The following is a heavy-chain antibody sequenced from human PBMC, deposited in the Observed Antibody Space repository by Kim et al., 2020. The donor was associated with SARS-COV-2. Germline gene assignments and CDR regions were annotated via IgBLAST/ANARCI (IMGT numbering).Heavy chain of an antibody. CDR1: GGSISSSNW. J-gene: IGHJ4*02. Sequence: SETLSLTCAVSGGSISSSNWWSWVRQPPGKGLEWIGEIYHSGSTNYNPSLKSRVTISVDKSKNQFSLKLSSVTAADTAVYYCARDLRARYSGSYGLDYWGQGTLVTVSS. V-gene: IGHV4-4*02. CDR3: ARDLRARYSGSYGLDY. CDR2: IYHSGST. D-gene: IGHD1-26*01.